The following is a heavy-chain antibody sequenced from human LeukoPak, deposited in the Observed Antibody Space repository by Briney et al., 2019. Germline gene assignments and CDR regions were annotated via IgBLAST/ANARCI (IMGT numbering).Heavy chain of an antibody. CDR3: ARDSLMDGMDV. CDR2: IYSGGST. V-gene: IGHV3-66*01. CDR1: GFTVSSNY. D-gene: IGHD3-10*01. J-gene: IGHJ6*02. Sequence: GGSLRLSCAASGFTVSSNYMSWVREAPGKGLEWVSVIYSGGSTYYADSVKGRFTISRDNSKNTLYLQMNSLRAEDTAVYYCARDSLMDGMDVWGQGTTVTVSS.